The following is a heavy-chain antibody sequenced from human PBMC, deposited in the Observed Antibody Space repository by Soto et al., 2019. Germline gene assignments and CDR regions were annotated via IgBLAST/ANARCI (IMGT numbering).Heavy chain of an antibody. D-gene: IGHD3-16*01. J-gene: IGHJ4*01. CDR3: VRDQLWAFDY. CDR2: IGGSDGPI. V-gene: IGHV3-48*02. CDR1: GFTFSDYS. Sequence: EVQLVESGGGLVQPGGSLRLSCAAYGFTFSDYSMNWVRQDPGKGLEWVSYIGGSDGPIKYVDSVKGRFTISRDKAKNSLYLKMNSLIDEDTAIYFCVRDQLWAFDYWGHGLLVPVSS.